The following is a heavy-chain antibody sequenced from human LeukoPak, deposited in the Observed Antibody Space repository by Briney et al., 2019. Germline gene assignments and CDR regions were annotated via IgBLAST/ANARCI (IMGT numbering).Heavy chain of an antibody. D-gene: IGHD1-26*01. CDR1: GLIFSDYG. CDR3: AKDLEKYSGSYLGAFDI. V-gene: IGHV3-23*01. CDR2: ISGSGGNT. Sequence: PGGSLRLSCTASGLIFSDYGMSWVGQTPGKGLEWVSAISGSGGNTFYADSVKGRFTISRDNSKNTPWLQMNSLRAEDTAVYYCAKDLEKYSGSYLGAFDIWGQGTMVTVSS. J-gene: IGHJ3*02.